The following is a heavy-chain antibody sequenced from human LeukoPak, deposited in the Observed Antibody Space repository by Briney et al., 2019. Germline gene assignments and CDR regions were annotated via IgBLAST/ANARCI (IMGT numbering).Heavy chain of an antibody. D-gene: IGHD3-3*01. Sequence: GGSLRLSCAASGFTVSSNYMSWVRQAPGKGLEWVSYISSSGSTIFYADSVKGRFTISRDYAKNSLYLQMNSLRADDTAVYYCARILEPHYFDYWGQGTLVTVSS. CDR2: ISSSGSTI. CDR1: GFTVSSNY. J-gene: IGHJ4*02. V-gene: IGHV3-11*04. CDR3: ARILEPHYFDY.